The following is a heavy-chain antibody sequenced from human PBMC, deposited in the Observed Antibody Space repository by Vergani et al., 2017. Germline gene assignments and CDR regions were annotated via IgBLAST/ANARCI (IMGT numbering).Heavy chain of an antibody. Sequence: QLQLQESGPGLVKPSETLSLTCTVSGGSISSGTYYWGWIRQPPGKGLEWLGSIFYTGTTYNNPSLKNRVTISVNPSQNQFSLRLDSVTAADTAVYYCARDSSGWSYNWFDPWGQGTLVTVSS. J-gene: IGHJ5*02. CDR1: GGSISSGTYY. D-gene: IGHD6-19*01. V-gene: IGHV4-39*01. CDR3: ARDSSGWSYNWFDP. CDR2: IFYTGTT.